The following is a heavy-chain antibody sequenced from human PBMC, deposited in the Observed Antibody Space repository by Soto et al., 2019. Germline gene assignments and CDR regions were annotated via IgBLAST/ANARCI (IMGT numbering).Heavy chain of an antibody. J-gene: IGHJ4*02. V-gene: IGHV5-10-1*01. CDR2: IDPSDSQT. D-gene: IGHD3-22*01. Sequence: GESLKISCKGSGYSFAGYWITWVRQKPGKGLEWMGRIDPSDSQTYYSPSFRGHVTISVTKSITTVFLQWSSLRASDTAMYYCARQIYDSDTGPNFQYYFESWGQGTPFTVSS. CDR3: ARQIYDSDTGPNFQYYFES. CDR1: GYSFAGYW.